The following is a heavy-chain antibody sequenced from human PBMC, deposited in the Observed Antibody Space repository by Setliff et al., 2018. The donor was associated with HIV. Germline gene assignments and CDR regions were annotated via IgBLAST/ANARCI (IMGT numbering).Heavy chain of an antibody. CDR3: TTDLIIRGVIIDGALR. Sequence: PGGSLRLSCRASGITFGNAWMSWVRQAPGKGLEWVGRIKSKADGGATDYAAPVKGRFSISRDDSKNMLYLQMNSLETEDTAVYYCTTDLIIRGVIIDGALRWGQGTLVTVSS. CDR2: IKSKADGGAT. J-gene: IGHJ4*02. D-gene: IGHD3-10*01. CDR1: GITFGNAW. V-gene: IGHV3-15*01.